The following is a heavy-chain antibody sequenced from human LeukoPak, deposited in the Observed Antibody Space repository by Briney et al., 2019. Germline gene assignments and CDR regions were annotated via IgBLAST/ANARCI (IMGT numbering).Heavy chain of an antibody. CDR1: GFTFSTYS. Sequence: GGSLRLSCAASGFTFSTYSMVWVRQAPGKGLEYVSASSSNGGSTHYANPVKGRFTISRDNSKNTLYLQMGSLRAEDMAMYYCATEGAVNDYGGSRPFDYWGQGTLVTVSS. CDR3: ATEGAVNDYGGSRPFDY. J-gene: IGHJ4*02. V-gene: IGHV3-64*01. CDR2: SSSNGGST. D-gene: IGHD4-23*01.